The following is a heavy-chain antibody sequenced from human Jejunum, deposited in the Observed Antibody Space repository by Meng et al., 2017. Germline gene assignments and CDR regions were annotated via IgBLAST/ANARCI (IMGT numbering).Heavy chain of an antibody. Sequence: EVQLVESGGDLVQPGGSLRLSCEASGFPFSNFPLHWLRQSPGKRLEFVSGISSDGEDTYYANSVKGRFTISRDNSKNMMFLQMGSLRPEDMAVYYCARSVNANYDNWGRGTLVTVSS. V-gene: IGHV3-64*01. J-gene: IGHJ4*02. CDR3: ARSVNANYDN. CDR1: GFPFSNFP. D-gene: IGHD4/OR15-4a*01. CDR2: ISSDGEDT.